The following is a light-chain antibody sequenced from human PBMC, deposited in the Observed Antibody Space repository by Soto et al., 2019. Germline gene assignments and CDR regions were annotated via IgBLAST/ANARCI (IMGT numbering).Light chain of an antibody. V-gene: IGKV3-15*01. Sequence: EILMTQSPATLSVSPGERATLSCRASQSVSTSLAWYQQKPGQAPRLLIYGASTRATGIPARFSGSGSGTEFTLTISSLQSEDFAVYYCQQYKNWPPLTFGGGTKVDIK. CDR2: GAS. J-gene: IGKJ4*01. CDR3: QQYKNWPPLT. CDR1: QSVSTS.